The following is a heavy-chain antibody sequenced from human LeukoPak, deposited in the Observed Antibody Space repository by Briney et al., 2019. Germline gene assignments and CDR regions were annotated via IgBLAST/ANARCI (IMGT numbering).Heavy chain of an antibody. D-gene: IGHD1-26*01. CDR1: GYTFTGYY. J-gene: IGHJ3*02. CDR2: INPSSGGT. V-gene: IGHV1-2*02. Sequence: ASVKVSCKASGYTFTGYYMHWVRQAPVQGLEWMGWINPSSGGTKYVQKFQGRVTMTRDTSISTGYMELSRLRSDDTAVYYCARPIRGSYVEDAFDMWGQGTMVTVSA. CDR3: ARPIRGSYVEDAFDM.